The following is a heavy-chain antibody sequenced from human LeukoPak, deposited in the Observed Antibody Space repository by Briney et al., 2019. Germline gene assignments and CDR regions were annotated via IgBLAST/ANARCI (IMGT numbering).Heavy chain of an antibody. CDR1: GFTFSSYA. D-gene: IGHD3-10*01. J-gene: IGHJ5*02. CDR3: ARGAYYFGYNWFGP. CDR2: INHSGST. V-gene: IGHV4-34*01. Sequence: GSLRLSCAASGFTFSSYAMSWIRQPPGKGLEWIGEINHSGSTNYNPSLKSRVTISVDTSKNQFSLKLSSVTAADTAVYYCARGAYYFGYNWFGPWGQGTLVTVSS.